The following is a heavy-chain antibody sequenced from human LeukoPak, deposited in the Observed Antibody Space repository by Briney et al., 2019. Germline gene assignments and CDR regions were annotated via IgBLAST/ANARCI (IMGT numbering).Heavy chain of an antibody. CDR3: AHSRITMVRGVIILPRFDY. Sequence: SGPTQVNPTQTLTLTCTFSGFSLSTSGVGVGWIRQPPGKALEWLALIYWNDDKRYSPSLKSRLTITKDTSKNQVVLTMTNMDPVDTATYYCAHSRITMVRGVIILPRFDYWGQGTLVTVSS. CDR2: IYWNDDK. V-gene: IGHV2-5*01. CDR1: GFSLSTSGVG. J-gene: IGHJ4*02. D-gene: IGHD3-10*01.